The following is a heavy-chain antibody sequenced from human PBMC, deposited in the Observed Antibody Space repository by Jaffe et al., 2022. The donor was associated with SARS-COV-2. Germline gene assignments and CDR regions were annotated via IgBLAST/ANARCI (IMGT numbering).Heavy chain of an antibody. D-gene: IGHD6-19*01. V-gene: IGHV3-7*01. Sequence: EVQLVESGGGLVQPGGSLRLSCAASGFTFSSYWMSWVRQAPGKGLEWVANIKQDGSEKYYVDSVKGRFTISRDNAKNSLYLQMNSLRAEDTAVYYCARSGDSVAGYSADYWGQGTLVTVSS. J-gene: IGHJ4*02. CDR1: GFTFSSYW. CDR3: ARSGDSVAGYSADY. CDR2: IKQDGSEK.